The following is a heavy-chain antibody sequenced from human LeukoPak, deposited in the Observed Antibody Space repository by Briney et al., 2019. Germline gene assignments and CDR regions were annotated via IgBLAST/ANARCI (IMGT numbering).Heavy chain of an antibody. CDR3: AHRPNFQYFFDY. D-gene: IGHD4/OR15-4a*01. J-gene: IGHJ4*02. Sequence: SGPTLVNPTQTLTLTCTFSGFSLTTRAVGVGWIRQPPEEALEWLALIYWDDDERYSPSPKSRLTITKDTSRNQVVLTMTNMDLVDTATYYCAHRPNFQYFFDYWGQGALATVSS. V-gene: IGHV2-5*02. CDR2: IYWDDDE. CDR1: GFSLTTRAVG.